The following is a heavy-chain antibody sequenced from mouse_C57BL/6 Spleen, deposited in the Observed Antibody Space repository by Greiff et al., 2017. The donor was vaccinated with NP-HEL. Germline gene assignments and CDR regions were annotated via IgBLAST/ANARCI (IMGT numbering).Heavy chain of an antibody. CDR1: GFTFSDYG. V-gene: IGHV5-17*01. J-gene: IGHJ2*01. CDR2: ISSGSSTI. CDR3: ARRFYYYGSSYHYFDY. Sequence: EVKLQESGGGLVKPGGSLKLSCAASGFTFSDYGMHWVRQAPEKGLEWVAYISSGSSTIYYADTVKGRFTISRDNAKNTRFLQMTSLRSEDTAMYYCARRFYYYGSSYHYFDYWGQGTTLTVSS. D-gene: IGHD1-1*01.